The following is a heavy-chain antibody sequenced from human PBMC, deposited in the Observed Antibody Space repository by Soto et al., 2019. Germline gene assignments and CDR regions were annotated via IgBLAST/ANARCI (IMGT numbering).Heavy chain of an antibody. CDR1: GFIFSYAW. J-gene: IGHJ6*02. CDR2: IKSKTDGGTT. Sequence: EVQLVESGGGLVKPGGSLRLSCAASGFIFSYAWMSWVRQAPGKGLEWVGRIKSKTDGGTTDYAAPVKGRFTISRDNSKNTLYLQMNSLRAEDTAVYYCAKCLRFLEYYYGMDVWGQGTTVTVSS. D-gene: IGHD3-3*01. CDR3: AKCLRFLEYYYGMDV. V-gene: IGHV3-15*01.